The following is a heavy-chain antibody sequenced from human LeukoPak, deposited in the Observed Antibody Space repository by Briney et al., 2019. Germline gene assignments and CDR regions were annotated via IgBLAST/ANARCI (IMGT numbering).Heavy chain of an antibody. CDR2: INEDGSEK. CDR1: GFTLSSYC. V-gene: IGHV3-7*01. Sequence: PGGSLRLSCAASGFTLSSYCMSWVRQAPGKGLECVSNINEDGSEKYYVDFVKGRFSISRDNAKNSLYLQMNSLRAEDTAVYYCATTTHFDYWGQGILVTVSS. J-gene: IGHJ4*02. D-gene: IGHD1-14*01. CDR3: ATTTHFDY.